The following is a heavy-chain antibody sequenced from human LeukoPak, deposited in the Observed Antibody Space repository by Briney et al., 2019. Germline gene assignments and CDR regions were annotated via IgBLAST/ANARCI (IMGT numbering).Heavy chain of an antibody. V-gene: IGHV1-2*02. CDR3: ARVLSAVTSTFDY. J-gene: IGHJ4*02. D-gene: IGHD4-17*01. Sequence: GASVKVSCKASGYSFTHHNVHWVRQATGQALEWMGWIKPNNGDTKFSQKFQDRVTLTSDTSIDTAYMEMSGLTSDDTAIYYCARVLSAVTSTFDYWGQGTLVTVSS. CDR2: IKPNNGDT. CDR1: GYSFTHHN.